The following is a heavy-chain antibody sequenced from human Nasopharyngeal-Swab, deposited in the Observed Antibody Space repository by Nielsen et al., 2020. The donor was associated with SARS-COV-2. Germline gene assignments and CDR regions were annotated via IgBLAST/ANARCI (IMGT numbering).Heavy chain of an antibody. J-gene: IGHJ6*02. Sequence: WIRQPPGKGLEYVSAISSNGGSTYYADSVKGRFTISRDNSKNTLYLQMSSLRAEDTAVYYCVKGGRIFEWLSYGMDVWGQGTTVTVSS. V-gene: IGHV3-64D*06. D-gene: IGHD3-3*01. CDR3: VKGGRIFEWLSYGMDV. CDR2: ISSNGGST.